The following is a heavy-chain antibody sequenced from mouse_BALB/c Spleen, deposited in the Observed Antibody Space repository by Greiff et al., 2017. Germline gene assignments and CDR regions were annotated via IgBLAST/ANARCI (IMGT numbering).Heavy chain of an antibody. J-gene: IGHJ2*01. CDR3: ARVSPTMTDY. CDR2: INPGSGGT. CDR1: GYAFTNYL. Sequence: VQLQQSGAELVRPGTSVKVSCKASGYAFTNYLIEWVKQRPGQGLEWIGVINPGSGGTNYNEKFKGKATLTADKSSSTAYMQLSSLTSDDSAVYFCARVSPTMTDYWGQGTTLTVSS. V-gene: IGHV1-54*01. D-gene: IGHD2-10*01.